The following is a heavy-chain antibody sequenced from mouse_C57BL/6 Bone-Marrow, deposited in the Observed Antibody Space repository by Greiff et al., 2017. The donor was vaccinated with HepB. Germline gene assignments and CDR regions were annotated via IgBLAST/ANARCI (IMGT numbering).Heavy chain of an antibody. D-gene: IGHD1-1*01. CDR3: ARWRITTVVAHWYFDV. CDR2: IYPGSGST. V-gene: IGHV1-55*01. CDR1: GYTFTSYW. J-gene: IGHJ1*03. Sequence: QVQLQQPGAELVKPGASVKMSCKASGYTFTSYWITWVKQRPGQGLEWIGDIYPGSGSTNYNEKFKSKATLTVDTSSSTAYMQLSSLTSEDSAVYYCARWRITTVVAHWYFDVWGTGTTVTVSS.